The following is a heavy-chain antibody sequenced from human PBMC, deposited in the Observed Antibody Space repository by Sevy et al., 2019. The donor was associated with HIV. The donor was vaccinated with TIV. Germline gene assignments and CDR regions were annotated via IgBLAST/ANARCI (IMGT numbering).Heavy chain of an antibody. D-gene: IGHD2-2*02. V-gene: IGHV3-23*01. CDR1: GFTFSSYA. Sequence: GGSLRLSCAASGFTFSSYAMSWVRQAPGKGLEWVSTISGSGGSTYYADSVKGRFTISRDNSKNTLYLQMNSLRAEDTAVYYCEGSCSSTSCYTGFYYYYGMDVWGQGTTVTVSS. CDR2: ISGSGGST. CDR3: EGSCSSTSCYTGFYYYYGMDV. J-gene: IGHJ6*02.